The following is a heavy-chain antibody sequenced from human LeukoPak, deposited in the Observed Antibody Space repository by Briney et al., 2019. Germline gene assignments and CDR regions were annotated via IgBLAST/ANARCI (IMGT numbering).Heavy chain of an antibody. D-gene: IGHD6-13*01. Sequence: PGGSLRLSCAASGFTFSNYDMNWVRQAPGKGLEWVAVISYDGSNKYYADSVKGRFTISRDNSKNTLYLQMNSLRAEDTAVYYCARGGWQQLDYWGQGTLVTVSS. CDR2: ISYDGSNK. V-gene: IGHV3-30*03. CDR1: GFTFSNYD. J-gene: IGHJ4*02. CDR3: ARGGWQQLDY.